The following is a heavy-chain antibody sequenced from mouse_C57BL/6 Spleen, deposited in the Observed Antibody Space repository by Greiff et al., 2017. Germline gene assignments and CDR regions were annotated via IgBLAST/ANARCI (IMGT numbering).Heavy chain of an antibody. V-gene: IGHV1-74*01. CDR1: GYTFTSYW. J-gene: IGHJ3*01. CDR2: IYPSNGDT. D-gene: IGHD2-4*01. Sequence: VQLQQPGAELVRPGASVKMSCKASGYTFTSYWIQWVKQRPVQGLEWIGNIYPSNGDTNYNEKFKDKATLTVDKSSSTAYMQLSRLTSEDSAVYYCARGDYCPGWFAYWGKGTLVTVSA. CDR3: ARGDYCPGWFAY.